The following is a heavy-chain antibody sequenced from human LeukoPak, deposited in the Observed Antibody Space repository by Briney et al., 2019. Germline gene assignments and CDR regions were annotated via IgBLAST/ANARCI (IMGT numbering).Heavy chain of an antibody. Sequence: QPGGSLRLSCAASGFTFSSYGMSWVRQAPGKGLEWVGFIRSKAYGGTTEYAASVKGRFTISRDDSKSIAYLQMHSLKTEDTAVYYCTSAAGYYDILTGYPQQPFDYWGQGTLVTVSS. CDR3: TSAAGYYDILTGYPQQPFDY. CDR2: IRSKAYGGTT. D-gene: IGHD3-9*01. CDR1: GFTFSSYG. J-gene: IGHJ4*02. V-gene: IGHV3-49*04.